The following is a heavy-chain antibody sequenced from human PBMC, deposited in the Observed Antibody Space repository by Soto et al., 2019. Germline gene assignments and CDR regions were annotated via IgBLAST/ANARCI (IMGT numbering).Heavy chain of an antibody. CDR3: AKAADSGLYYFDS. J-gene: IGHJ4*02. V-gene: IGHV3-9*01. D-gene: IGHD6-19*01. CDR2: ISWNSGTI. CDR1: GFIFYDSG. Sequence: GGSLRLSCAASGFIFYDSGLHWVRQAPGKGLEWVSGISWNSGTIDYADSVKGRFTISRDNAKNSLYLQMSSLRAEDTALYYCAKAADSGLYYFDSWGKGTLVTVSS.